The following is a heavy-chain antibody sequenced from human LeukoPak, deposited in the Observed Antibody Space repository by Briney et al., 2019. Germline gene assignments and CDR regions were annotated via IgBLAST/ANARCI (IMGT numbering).Heavy chain of an antibody. CDR3: ARGRLGGSY. J-gene: IGHJ4*02. CDR2: VYYSGST. Sequence: SETLSLTCSVSGGSISTYYWSWIRQPPGKGLEWIGYVYYSGSTNYNPSLKSRVTISVDTSKNQFSLKLSSVTAADTAVYYCARGRLGGSYWGQGTLVTVSA. D-gene: IGHD3-16*01. CDR1: GGSISTYY. V-gene: IGHV4-59*01.